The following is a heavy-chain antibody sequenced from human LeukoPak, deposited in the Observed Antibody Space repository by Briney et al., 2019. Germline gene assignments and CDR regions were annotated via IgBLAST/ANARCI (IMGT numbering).Heavy chain of an antibody. D-gene: IGHD3-10*01. J-gene: IGHJ3*02. CDR2: IIPIFGTA. V-gene: IGHV1-69*05. CDR1: GGTFSSYA. Sequence: SVKVSCKASGGTFSSYAIRWVRQAPGQGLEWMGRIIPIFGTANYAQKFQGRVTITTDESTSTAYMELSSLRSEDTAVYYCARASVLLWFGELPPDAFDIWGQGTMVTVSS. CDR3: ARASVLLWFGELPPDAFDI.